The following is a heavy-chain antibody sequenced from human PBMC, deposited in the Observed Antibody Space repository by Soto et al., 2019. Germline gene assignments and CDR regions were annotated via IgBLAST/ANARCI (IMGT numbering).Heavy chain of an antibody. CDR3: ARGLSQVLRFLEWLSYNWFDP. CDR1: GGSFSGYY. Sequence: PSETLSLTCAVYGGSFSGYYWSWIRQPPGKGLEWIGEINHSGSTNYNPSLKSRVTISVDTSKNQFSLKLSSVTAADTAVYYCARGLSQVLRFLEWLSYNWFDPWGQGTLVTVSS. V-gene: IGHV4-34*01. CDR2: INHSGST. J-gene: IGHJ5*02. D-gene: IGHD3-3*01.